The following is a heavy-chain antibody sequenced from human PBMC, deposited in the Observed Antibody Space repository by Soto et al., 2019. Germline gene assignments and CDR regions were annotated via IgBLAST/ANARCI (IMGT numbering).Heavy chain of an antibody. CDR1: GGTFSSYA. J-gene: IGHJ6*02. CDR3: ARVRPPDDFYGDYGMDV. CDR2: IIPIFGTA. Sequence: QVQLVQSGAEVKKPGSSVKVSCKASGGTFSSYAISWVRQAPGHGLEWMGGIIPIFGTANYAQKFQGRVTITADESASTAYMELSSLRSEDTAVYYCARVRPPDDFYGDYGMDVWGQGTTVTVSS. D-gene: IGHD3-3*01. V-gene: IGHV1-69*01.